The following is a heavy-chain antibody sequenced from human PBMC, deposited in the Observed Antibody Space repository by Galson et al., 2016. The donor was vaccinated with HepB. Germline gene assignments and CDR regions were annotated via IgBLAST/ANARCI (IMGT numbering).Heavy chain of an antibody. D-gene: IGHD1-1*01. Sequence: ETLSLTCTVSGGSVSSGTDYWGWIRPPPGKGLEWIGAVYYTGSTYPNPSLKSRVTISVDTSNNYFSLRLMSLTAADTAVYYCAKGLWNGWFDRFDLWGQGTLVTVSS. CDR3: AKGLWNGWFDRFDL. J-gene: IGHJ4*02. CDR1: GGSVSSGTDY. V-gene: IGHV4-39*02. CDR2: VYYTGST.